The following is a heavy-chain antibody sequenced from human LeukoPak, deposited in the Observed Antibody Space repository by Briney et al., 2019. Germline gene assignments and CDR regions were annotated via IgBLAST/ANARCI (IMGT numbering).Heavy chain of an antibody. V-gene: IGHV1-2*02. J-gene: IGHJ5*02. CDR3: ARGGSTMVRGVTRLDWFDP. D-gene: IGHD3-10*01. CDR1: GYTFTGYY. Sequence: GASVKVSCKASGYTFTGYYMHWVRQAPGQGLEWMGWINLNSGGTNYAQKFQGRVTMTRDTSISTAYMELSRLRSDDTAVYYCARGGSTMVRGVTRLDWFDPWGQGTLVTVSS. CDR2: INLNSGGT.